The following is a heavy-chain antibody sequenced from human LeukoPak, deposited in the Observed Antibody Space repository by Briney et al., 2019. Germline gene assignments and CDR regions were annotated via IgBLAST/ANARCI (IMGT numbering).Heavy chain of an antibody. CDR2: IYHSGST. V-gene: IGHV4-30-2*02. Sequence: SETLSLTCAVSGGSISSGGYSWSWIRQPPGKGLEWIGYIYHSGSTYYNPSLKSRVTISVDTSKNQFSLKLSSVTAADTAVYYCAGLGSGSYYINYWGQGTLVTVSS. CDR1: GGSISSGGYS. D-gene: IGHD3-10*01. J-gene: IGHJ4*02. CDR3: AGLGSGSYYINY.